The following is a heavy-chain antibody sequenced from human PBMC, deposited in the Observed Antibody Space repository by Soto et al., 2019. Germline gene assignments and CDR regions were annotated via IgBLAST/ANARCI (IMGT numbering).Heavy chain of an antibody. CDR1: GGSISSSSSY. J-gene: IGHJ5*02. D-gene: IGHD4-4*01. CDR3: ARQPLGAATVTSVINWFDP. CDR2: IYYSGST. V-gene: IGHV4-39*01. Sequence: QLQLQESGPGLVKPSETLSLTCTVSGGSISSSSSYWGWIRQPPGKGLEWIGYIYYSGSTNYNPSLTSRVTISVDTSKTQCSVKLNSVTAADTAVYYCARQPLGAATVTSVINWFDPWGQGALVTVSS.